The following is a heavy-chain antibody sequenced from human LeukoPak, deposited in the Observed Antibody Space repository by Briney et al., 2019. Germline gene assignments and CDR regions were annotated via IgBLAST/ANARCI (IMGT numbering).Heavy chain of an antibody. Sequence: GRYLRLSCAASGFTFSSYAMHWVRQAPGKGLEWVAVISYDGSNKYYADSVKGRFTISRDNSKNTLYLQMNSLRAEDTAVYYCARGPPDYWGQGTLVTVSS. CDR1: GFTFSSYA. CDR2: ISYDGSNK. J-gene: IGHJ4*02. V-gene: IGHV3-30-3*01. CDR3: ARGPPDY.